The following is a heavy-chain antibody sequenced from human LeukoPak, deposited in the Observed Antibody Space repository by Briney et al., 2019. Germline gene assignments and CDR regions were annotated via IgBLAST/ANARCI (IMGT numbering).Heavy chain of an antibody. CDR2: INTDGSST. J-gene: IGHJ3*02. V-gene: IGHV3-74*01. CDR3: ARGGIITSYAFEI. D-gene: IGHD1-26*01. Sequence: GGSLRLSCAASGFTFSSYWMHWVRQAPGKGLVWVSRINTDGSSTSYADSAKGRFTISRDNSKNTLYLQMNSLRAEDTAVYYCARGGIITSYAFEIWGQGTMVTVSS. CDR1: GFTFSSYW.